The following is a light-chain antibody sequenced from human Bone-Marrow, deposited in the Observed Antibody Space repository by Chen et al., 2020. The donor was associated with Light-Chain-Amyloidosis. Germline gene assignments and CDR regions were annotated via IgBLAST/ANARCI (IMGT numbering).Light chain of an antibody. CDR2: DVS. CDR1: SIDVGGYNY. Sequence: QSPLTHPASVSGSPGQPITIPCTETSIDVGGYNYVSWYQQHPGKAPKLMIYDVSNRPSGVSNRFSGSKSGNTASLTISGLQAEDEADYYCSSYTSSSTLVFGGGTKLTVL. V-gene: IGLV2-14*03. CDR3: SSYTSSSTLV. J-gene: IGLJ3*02.